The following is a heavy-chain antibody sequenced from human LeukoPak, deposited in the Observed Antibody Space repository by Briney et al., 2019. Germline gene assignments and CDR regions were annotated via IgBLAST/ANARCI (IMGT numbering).Heavy chain of an antibody. CDR2: IYHSGST. V-gene: IGHV4-38-2*01. D-gene: IGHD3-3*01. CDR3: ARLITIFGVVDPFDY. J-gene: IGHJ4*02. CDR1: GYSISSGYY. Sequence: SETLSLTCAVSGYSISSGYYWGWIRQPPGKGLEWIGSIYHSGSTYYNPSLKSRVTISVDTSENQFSLKLSSVTAADTAVYYCARLITIFGVVDPFDYRGQGTLVTVSS.